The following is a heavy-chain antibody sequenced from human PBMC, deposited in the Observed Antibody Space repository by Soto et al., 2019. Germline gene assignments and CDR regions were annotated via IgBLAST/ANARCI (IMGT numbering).Heavy chain of an antibody. CDR1: GGSVSSGTYY. V-gene: IGHV4-61*01. CDR2: VSYSGIT. Sequence: QVQLQESGPGLVKPSETLSLTCTVSGGSVSSGTYYWSWIRQPPGKGLEWVGYVSYSGITEYNASLKSRVTISVDTSKKQFSLKLRSVTAADTAVYLCASSSSGSAYVDHWGQGTLVIVSS. CDR3: ASSSSGSAYVDH. D-gene: IGHD6-13*01. J-gene: IGHJ4*02.